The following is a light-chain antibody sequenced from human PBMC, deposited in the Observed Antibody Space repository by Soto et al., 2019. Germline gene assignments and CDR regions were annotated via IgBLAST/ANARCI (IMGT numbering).Light chain of an antibody. J-gene: IGKJ1*01. Sequence: DIPMTQSPSTLSASVGDRVTITCRASQRIGRFLAWYQHQPGKAPKLLIYDASTLERGVPSRFSGTGSGTEFTFSSSVLQPEDFSTYYCQQCYMGWTFGQGTKVDFK. CDR2: DAS. CDR1: QRIGRF. CDR3: QQCYMGWT. V-gene: IGKV1-5*01.